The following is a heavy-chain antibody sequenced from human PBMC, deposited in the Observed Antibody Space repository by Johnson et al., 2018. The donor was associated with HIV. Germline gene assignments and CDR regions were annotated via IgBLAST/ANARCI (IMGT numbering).Heavy chain of an antibody. CDR3: ARGRVKFARVVVVARPAFDI. CDR2: INLDGSEK. Sequence: VQLVESGGGLVQPGGSLRLSCADSGFTFSNYWMTWVRQAPGKGLEWVANINLDGSEKYYVDSVKGRFTISRDNAKNSLHLQMNSLRADDTAVYYCARGRVKFARVVVVARPAFDIWGQGTMVTVSS. V-gene: IGHV3-7*05. J-gene: IGHJ3*02. CDR1: GFTFSNYW. D-gene: IGHD2-15*01.